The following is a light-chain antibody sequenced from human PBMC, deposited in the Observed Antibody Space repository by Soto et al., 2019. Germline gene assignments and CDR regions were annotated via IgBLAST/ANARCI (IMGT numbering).Light chain of an antibody. CDR2: NVY. CDR3: SSYTSSSTPKV. V-gene: IGLV2-14*03. Sequence: QSALTQPASVSGSPGQSITISCTGTSSDVGAYNFVSWHQQHPGKAPKLMIYNVYDRPSGISYRFSGSKSGNTASLTISGLQGEDEADYYCSSYTSSSTPKVFGGGTKLTVL. J-gene: IGLJ2*01. CDR1: SSDVGAYNF.